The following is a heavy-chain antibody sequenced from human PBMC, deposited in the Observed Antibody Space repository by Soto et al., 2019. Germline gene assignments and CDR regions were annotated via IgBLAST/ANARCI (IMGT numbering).Heavy chain of an antibody. CDR1: GYTFTSYD. V-gene: IGHV1-8*01. J-gene: IGHJ6*02. CDR2: MNPNSGNT. Sequence: GASVKVSCKASGYTFTSYDINWVRQATGQGLEWMGWMNPNSGNTGYAQKFQGRVTMTRNTSISTAYMELSSLRSEDTAVYYCARGDVQITIFGVVNLYYYYGMDVWGQGTTVTVSS. CDR3: ARGDVQITIFGVVNLYYYYGMDV. D-gene: IGHD3-3*01.